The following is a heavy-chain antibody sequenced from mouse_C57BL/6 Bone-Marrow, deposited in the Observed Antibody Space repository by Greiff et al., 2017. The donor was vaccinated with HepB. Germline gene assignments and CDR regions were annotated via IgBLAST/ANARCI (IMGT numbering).Heavy chain of an antibody. CDR1: GYTFTSYW. D-gene: IGHD1-1*01. V-gene: IGHV1-52*01. J-gene: IGHJ3*01. Sequence: QVQLQQSGAELVRPGSSVKLSCKASGYTFTSYWMHWVKQRPIQGLEWIGNIDPSDSETHYNQKFKDKATLTVDKSSSTAYMQLSSLTSEDSAVYYCARAFGDYYGSPWFAYWGQGTLVTVSA. CDR2: IDPSDSET. CDR3: ARAFGDYYGSPWFAY.